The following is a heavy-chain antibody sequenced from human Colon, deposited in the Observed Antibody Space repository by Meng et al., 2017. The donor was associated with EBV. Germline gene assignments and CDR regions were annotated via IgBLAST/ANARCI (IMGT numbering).Heavy chain of an antibody. Sequence: QVQLQGSGPGLVGPSGTLSLTCAVSGASISINNWWSWVRQPPGKGLEWIGEIYHGGNTNYNPSLKSRVTISVDRSNDQFSLSLSSVTAADTAVYYCARGNAYNAPSFDYWGQGTLVTVSS. CDR3: ARGNAYNAPSFDY. CDR1: GASISINNW. V-gene: IGHV4-4*02. CDR2: IYHGGNT. D-gene: IGHD5-24*01. J-gene: IGHJ4*02.